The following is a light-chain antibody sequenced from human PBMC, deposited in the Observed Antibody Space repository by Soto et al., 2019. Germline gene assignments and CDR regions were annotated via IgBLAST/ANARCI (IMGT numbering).Light chain of an antibody. J-gene: IGLJ3*02. V-gene: IGLV2-14*01. CDR3: SSYTSSSTHWV. CDR1: SSDVGGYNY. Sequence: QSVLTQPASVSGSPGPSITISCTGTSSDVGGYNYVSWYQQHPGKAPKFMIYEVSNRPSGVSNRFSGSKSGNTASLTISGLQAEDEADYYCSSYTSSSTHWVFGGGTKLTVL. CDR2: EVS.